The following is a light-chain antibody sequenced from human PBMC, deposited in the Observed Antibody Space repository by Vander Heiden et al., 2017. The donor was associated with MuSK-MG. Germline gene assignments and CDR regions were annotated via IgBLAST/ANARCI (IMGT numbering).Light chain of an antibody. Sequence: DIQVTQSPSSLSASVGDRVTITCRASQNILTYLSWWQQKLGEAPRLLISAASNLQNGVPSRFSGSGSGTDFTLTIRSLQPDDFATYYCQESYFVPYTFGQGTNLEIK. CDR2: AAS. J-gene: IGKJ2*01. V-gene: IGKV1-39*01. CDR1: QNILTY. CDR3: QESYFVPYT.